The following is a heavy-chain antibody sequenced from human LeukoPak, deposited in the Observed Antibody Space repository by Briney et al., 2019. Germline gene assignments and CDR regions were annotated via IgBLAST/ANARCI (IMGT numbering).Heavy chain of an antibody. CDR1: GGSISSSSYY. CDR2: IYYSGST. V-gene: IGHV4-39*07. CDR3: ARDPTGITMNY. D-gene: IGHD3-22*01. J-gene: IGHJ4*02. Sequence: SETLSLTCTVSGGSISSSSYYWGWIRQPPGKGLEWIGSIYYSGSTYYNPSLKSRVTISVDTSKNQFSLKLSSVTAADTAVYYCARDPTGITMNYWGQGILVTVSS.